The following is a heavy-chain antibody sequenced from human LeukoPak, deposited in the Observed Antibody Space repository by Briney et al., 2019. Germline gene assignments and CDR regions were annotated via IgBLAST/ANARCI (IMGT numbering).Heavy chain of an antibody. D-gene: IGHD1-26*01. V-gene: IGHV4/OR15-8*02. Sequence: SETLSLTCGVSGGSISGTNWWSWVRQPPGQGLEWIGEISLAGQTNYNPSLNGRVTMSLDKSSNQLSLHLTSVTAVDTATYFCSRESGAFCPFGYWGQGTLVIVSS. J-gene: IGHJ4*02. CDR2: ISLAGQT. CDR3: SRESGAFCPFGY. CDR1: GGSISGTNW.